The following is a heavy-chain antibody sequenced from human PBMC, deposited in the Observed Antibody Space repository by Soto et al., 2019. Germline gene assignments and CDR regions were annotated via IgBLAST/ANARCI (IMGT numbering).Heavy chain of an antibody. Sequence: ASVKVSCKASGYTFTGYYMHWVRQAPGQGLEWMGWINPNSGGTNYAQKFQGWVTMTRDTSISTAYMELSRLRSDDTAVYYCARCSSTSSRSAMDVWGKGTTVPVSP. CDR2: INPNSGGT. D-gene: IGHD2-2*01. CDR1: GYTFTGYY. V-gene: IGHV1-2*04. CDR3: ARCSSTSSRSAMDV. J-gene: IGHJ6*04.